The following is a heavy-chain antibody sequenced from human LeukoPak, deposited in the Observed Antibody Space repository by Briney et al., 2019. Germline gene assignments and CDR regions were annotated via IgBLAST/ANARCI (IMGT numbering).Heavy chain of an antibody. V-gene: IGHV1-69*02. CDR2: IIPILGIA. CDR1: GGTFSSYT. J-gene: IGHJ5*02. CDR3: ARAPGIAAAGTSLGQGSLDP. D-gene: IGHD6-13*01. Sequence: ASVKVSCKASGGTFSSYTISWVRQAPGQGLEWMGRIIPILGIANYAQKFQGRVTITADKSTSTAYMELSSLRSEDTAVYYCARAPGIAAAGTSLGQGSLDPWGQGTLVTVSS.